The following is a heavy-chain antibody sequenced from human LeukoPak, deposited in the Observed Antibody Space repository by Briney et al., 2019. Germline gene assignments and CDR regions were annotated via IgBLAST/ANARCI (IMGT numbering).Heavy chain of an antibody. Sequence: PSETLSLTCAVYGGSFSSYYWTWIRQPAGKGPEWIGRIHTSGSTNYNPSLKSRVNMSVDTSKNQFSLKLSSVTAADTAVYYCARVTDPRYNWFDPWGQGTLVTVSS. D-gene: IGHD2-21*02. CDR3: ARVTDPRYNWFDP. J-gene: IGHJ5*02. CDR2: IHTSGST. CDR1: GGSFSSYY. V-gene: IGHV4-59*10.